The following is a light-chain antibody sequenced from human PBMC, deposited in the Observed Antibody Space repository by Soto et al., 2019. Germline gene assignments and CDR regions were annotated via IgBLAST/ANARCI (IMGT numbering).Light chain of an antibody. J-gene: IGKJ4*02. Sequence: DLPMTQSPSSVSASVGDRVTITGRASQAISSWLAWYQQKPGRAPKLLIYSASSLQNGAPSRFTGSGSGTDFTLPITSLQPDDTAIYYCQQARSFPLTFGGGTKVEIK. CDR2: SAS. CDR1: QAISSW. CDR3: QQARSFPLT. V-gene: IGKV1-12*01.